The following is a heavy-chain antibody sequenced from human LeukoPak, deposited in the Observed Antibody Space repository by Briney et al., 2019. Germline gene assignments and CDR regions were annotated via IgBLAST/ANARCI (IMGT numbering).Heavy chain of an antibody. D-gene: IGHD1-26*01. CDR3: ARAGGGPGNWFDP. Sequence: PSETLSLTCTVSGGSISSGSSYWSWIRQPAGKGLEWIGHIYSSGNTNYNPSLKSRVTISVDTSKNQFSLKLNSVTAADTAVYYCARAGGGPGNWFDPWGQGTLVTVSS. J-gene: IGHJ5*02. CDR1: GGSISSGSSY. CDR2: IYSSGNT. V-gene: IGHV4-61*09.